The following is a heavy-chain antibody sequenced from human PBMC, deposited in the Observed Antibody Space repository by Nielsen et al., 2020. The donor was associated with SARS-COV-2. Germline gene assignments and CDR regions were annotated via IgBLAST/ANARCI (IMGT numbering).Heavy chain of an antibody. CDR2: ISYDGSNK. V-gene: IGHV3-30*03. CDR3: ARGNIDYDFWSGSLGDYYYYMDV. J-gene: IGHJ6*03. Sequence: VRQAPGKGLEWVAVISYDGSNKYYADSVKGRFTISRDNSKNTLYLQMNSLRAEDTAVYYCARGNIDYDFWSGSLGDYYYYMDVWGKGTTVTVSS. D-gene: IGHD3-3*01.